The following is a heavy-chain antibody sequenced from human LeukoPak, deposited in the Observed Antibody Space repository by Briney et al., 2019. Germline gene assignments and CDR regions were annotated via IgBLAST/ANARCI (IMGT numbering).Heavy chain of an antibody. CDR1: GGSMSSDSHY. CDR3: ARVAGYSTGWYPLDF. J-gene: IGHJ4*02. V-gene: IGHV4-61*02. Sequence: SETLSLTCTVSGGSMSSDSHYWSWIRQPAGKGLERIGRIYPSGNTNYNPSLESRPTISIDTSKNQFSLKLSSVTAADTAVYYCARVAGYSTGWYPLDFWGQGTLVTVSS. CDR2: IYPSGNT. D-gene: IGHD6-19*01.